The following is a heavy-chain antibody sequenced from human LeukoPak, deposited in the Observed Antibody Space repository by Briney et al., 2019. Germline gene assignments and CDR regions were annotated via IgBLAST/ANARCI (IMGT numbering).Heavy chain of an antibody. V-gene: IGHV4-39*07. Sequence: SETLSLTCNVSGGPINSNIYYWAWVRQPPGKGLEWIGSIYYSGSTYYNPSLKSRVTISVDTSRNQFSLRLSSVTAADTAVYYCARVTGYMTEDFFDYWGQGTLVTVSS. D-gene: IGHD6-13*01. J-gene: IGHJ4*02. CDR3: ARVTGYMTEDFFDY. CDR1: GGPINSNIYY. CDR2: IYYSGST.